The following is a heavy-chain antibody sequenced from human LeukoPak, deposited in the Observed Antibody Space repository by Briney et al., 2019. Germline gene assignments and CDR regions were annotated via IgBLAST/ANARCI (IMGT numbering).Heavy chain of an antibody. CDR3: ARQQNYDFWSGYYGVGLDY. J-gene: IGHJ4*02. CDR2: INHSGST. CDR1: GGSFSGYY. D-gene: IGHD3-3*01. V-gene: IGHV4-34*01. Sequence: SETLSLTCAVYGGSFSGYYWSWIRQPPGKGLEWIGEINHSGSTNYNPSLKSRVTISVDTSKNQFSLKLSSVTAADTAVYYCARQQNYDFWSGYYGVGLDYWGQGTLVTVPS.